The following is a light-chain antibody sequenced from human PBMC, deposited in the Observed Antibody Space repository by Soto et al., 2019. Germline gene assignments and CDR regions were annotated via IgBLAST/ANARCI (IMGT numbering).Light chain of an antibody. J-gene: IGKJ2*01. V-gene: IGKV3-15*01. Sequence: IVMTQPPATLSVSPGASATLFCRASESVSSDLAWYRQKPGQAPRLLIYYASIRATGIPARFSGSGSGTEVTLTINSLQSEDVAVYFCQQYYMWPPVFGQGTKLQI. CDR3: QQYYMWPPV. CDR1: ESVSSD. CDR2: YAS.